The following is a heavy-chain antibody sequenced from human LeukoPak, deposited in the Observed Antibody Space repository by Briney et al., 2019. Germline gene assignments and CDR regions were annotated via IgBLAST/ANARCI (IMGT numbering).Heavy chain of an antibody. CDR2: INHSGST. CDR1: GGSFSGYY. CDR3: ARGASIAAAPARFDY. J-gene: IGHJ4*02. D-gene: IGHD6-13*01. Sequence: SETLSLTCAVYGGSFSGYYWSWIRQPPGKGLEWIGEINHSGSTNYNPSLKSRVTISVDTSKNQFSLKLSSVTAADTAVYYCARGASIAAAPARFDYWGQGTLVTVSS. V-gene: IGHV4-34*01.